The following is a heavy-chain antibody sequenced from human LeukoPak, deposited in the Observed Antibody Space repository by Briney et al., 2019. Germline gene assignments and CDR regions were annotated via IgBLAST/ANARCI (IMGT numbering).Heavy chain of an antibody. D-gene: IGHD2-2*01. CDR2: IYSDGNT. V-gene: IGHV3-53*01. Sequence: GGSLRLSCAASGFNVSSNYMSWVRQAPGKGLEWVSVIYSDGNTDYADSVKGRFTVSRDNAKNSLYLQMNSLRAEDTAVYYCARVPADVVVPARYYFDYWGQGTLVTVSS. CDR1: GFNVSSNY. J-gene: IGHJ4*02. CDR3: ARVPADVVVPARYYFDY.